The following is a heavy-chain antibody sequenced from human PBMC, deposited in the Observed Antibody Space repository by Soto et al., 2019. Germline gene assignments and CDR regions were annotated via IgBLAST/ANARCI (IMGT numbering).Heavy chain of an antibody. CDR1: GYPLTGYY. CDR2: INPNSGGT. V-gene: IGHV1-2*04. CDR3: ARELDV. J-gene: IGHJ6*02. Sequence: XSVKVSCKASGYPLTGYYMHWVRQAPGQGLEWMGWINPNSGGTNYAQKFQCWVTMTRDTSISTAYMELSGLRSDATAVYYCARELDVWGQGTTVTVSS.